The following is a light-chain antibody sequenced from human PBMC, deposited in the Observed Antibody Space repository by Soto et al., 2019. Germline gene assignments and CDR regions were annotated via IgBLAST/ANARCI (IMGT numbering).Light chain of an antibody. V-gene: IGKV3-20*01. CDR1: QSINNRY. J-gene: IGKJ3*01. CDR3: QQLGSSPGFT. CDR2: GAS. Sequence: EIVLTQSPGTLSLSPGERATLSCRASQSINNRYLAWYQQKPGQAPRLLIYGASSRATGIPDRFSGSGSGTDVSLTISRLEPEDFAVYYCQQLGSSPGFTFGPGTKVDMK.